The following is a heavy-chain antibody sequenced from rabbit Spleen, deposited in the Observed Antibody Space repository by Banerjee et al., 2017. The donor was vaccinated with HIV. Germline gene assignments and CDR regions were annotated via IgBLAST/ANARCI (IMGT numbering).Heavy chain of an antibody. CDR3: VRGASSSGYYSL. Sequence: QEQLEESGGGLVKPEGSLTLTCKASGFSFSDRDVMCWVRQAPGKGLEWIGYIDLVFGTTYYATWANGRFTISSHNAQNTLYLQLNSLTAADTATYFCVRGASSSGYYSLWGPGTLVTVS. D-gene: IGHD1-1*01. CDR2: IDLVFGTT. J-gene: IGHJ6*01. V-gene: IGHV1S45*01. CDR1: GFSFSDRDV.